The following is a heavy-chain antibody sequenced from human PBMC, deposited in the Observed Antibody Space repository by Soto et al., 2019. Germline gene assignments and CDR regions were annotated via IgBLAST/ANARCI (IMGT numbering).Heavy chain of an antibody. Sequence: QVQLQESGPGLVKASQTLSLICSVSGESISSGGYYWSWIRHHPGKGLEWIGYIYDSESAYYNPSRKSRVTVSMDTSTEHVAMKLSSVTAADTAVYYCARASSSSSAADYWGQGTLITVSS. CDR2: IYDSESA. CDR3: ARASSSSSAADY. D-gene: IGHD6-6*01. J-gene: IGHJ4*02. CDR1: GESISSGGYY. V-gene: IGHV4-31*03.